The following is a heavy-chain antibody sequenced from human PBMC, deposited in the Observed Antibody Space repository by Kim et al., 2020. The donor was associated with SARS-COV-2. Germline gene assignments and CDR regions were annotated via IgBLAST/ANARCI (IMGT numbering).Heavy chain of an antibody. CDR2: IYPGDSDT. J-gene: IGHJ5*02. D-gene: IGHD6-19*01. Sequence: GESLKISCKGSGYSFTSYWIGWVRQMPGKGLEWMGIIYPGDSDTRYSPSFQGQVTISADKSISTAYLQWSSLKASDTAMYYCARQGGYSSGWGEYNWFDPWGQGTLVTVSS. V-gene: IGHV5-51*01. CDR1: GYSFTSYW. CDR3: ARQGGYSSGWGEYNWFDP.